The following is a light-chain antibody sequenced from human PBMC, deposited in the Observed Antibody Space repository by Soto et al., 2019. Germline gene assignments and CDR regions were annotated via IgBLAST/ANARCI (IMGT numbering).Light chain of an antibody. Sequence: EIVLTQSPGTLSLSPGERATLSFRASQSVSSSYLAWYQQKPGQAPRLLIYGASSRATGIPDRFSGSGSGTDFTLTISRLEPEDFAVYYGQQYGSSVTFGPGTKVDIK. J-gene: IGKJ3*01. V-gene: IGKV3-20*01. CDR3: QQYGSSVT. CDR2: GAS. CDR1: QSVSSSY.